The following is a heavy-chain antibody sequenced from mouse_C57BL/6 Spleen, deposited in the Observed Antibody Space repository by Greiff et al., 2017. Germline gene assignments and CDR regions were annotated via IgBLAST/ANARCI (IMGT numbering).Heavy chain of an antibody. Sequence: EVKLVESGGGLVQSGRSLRLSCATSGFTFSDFYMEWVRQAPGKGLEWIAASRNKANDYTTEYSASVKGRFIVSRDTSQSILYLQMNALRAEDTAIYYCARDLDDFDEPYAMDYWGQGTSVTVSS. CDR2: SRNKANDYTT. CDR1: GFTFSDFY. CDR3: ARDLDDFDEPYAMDY. V-gene: IGHV7-1*01. D-gene: IGHD2-4*01. J-gene: IGHJ4*01.